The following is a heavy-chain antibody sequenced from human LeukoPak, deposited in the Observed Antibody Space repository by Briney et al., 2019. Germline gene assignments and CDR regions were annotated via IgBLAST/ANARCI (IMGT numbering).Heavy chain of an antibody. CDR2: IIPIFGTA. CDR1: GGTFSSYA. CDR3: ARGYLSNGHSSGWYFDY. Sequence: SVKVSCKASGGTFSSYAISWVRQAPGQGLEWMGGIIPIFGTANYAQKFQGRVTITTDESTSTAYTELSSLRSEDTAVYYCARGYLSNGHSSGWYFDYWGQGTLVTVSS. D-gene: IGHD6-19*01. V-gene: IGHV1-69*05. J-gene: IGHJ4*02.